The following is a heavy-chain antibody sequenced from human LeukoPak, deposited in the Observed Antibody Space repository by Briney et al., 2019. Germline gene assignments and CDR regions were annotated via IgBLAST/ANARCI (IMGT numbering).Heavy chain of an antibody. Sequence: GGSLRLSCAASGFTFTSYSFNWVRQAPGKGLEWVSSINTVGSYIYYADSVRGRFTISRDDADNSLYLQMNSLRAEDTAVYFCARLRRNSDRSGFYYYHDIWGQGTLVTVSS. CDR2: INTVGSYI. D-gene: IGHD3-3*01. CDR1: GFTFTSYS. CDR3: ARLRRNSDRSGFYYYHDI. V-gene: IGHV3-21*01. J-gene: IGHJ4*02.